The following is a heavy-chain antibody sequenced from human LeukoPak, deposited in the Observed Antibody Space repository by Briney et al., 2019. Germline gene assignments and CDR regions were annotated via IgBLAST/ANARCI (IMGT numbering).Heavy chain of an antibody. V-gene: IGHV1-69*05. CDR1: GGTFSSYA. CDR3: ARGGPVFRNYYMDV. Sequence: SVKVSXKASGGTFSSYAISWVRQAPGQGLEWMGRIIPIFGTANYAQKFQGRVTITTDESTSTAYMELSSLRSEDTAVYYCARGGPVFRNYYMDVWGKGTTVTVSS. CDR2: IIPIFGTA. D-gene: IGHD3-16*01. J-gene: IGHJ6*03.